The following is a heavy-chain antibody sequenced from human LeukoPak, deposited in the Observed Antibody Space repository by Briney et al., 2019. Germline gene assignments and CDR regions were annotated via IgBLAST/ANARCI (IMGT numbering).Heavy chain of an antibody. J-gene: IGHJ4*02. V-gene: IGHV4-31*02. CDR1: GFTFSSYA. D-gene: IGHD2-15*01. CDR3: ARDHLFCSGGNCYWTGFDY. CDR2: IYYSGST. Sequence: LRLSCAASGFTFSSYAMSWIRQHPGKGLGWIGYIYYSGSTYYNPSLKSRVTISVDTSKNQFSLKLSSVTAADTAVYYCARDHLFCSGGNCYWTGFDYWGQGTLVTVSS.